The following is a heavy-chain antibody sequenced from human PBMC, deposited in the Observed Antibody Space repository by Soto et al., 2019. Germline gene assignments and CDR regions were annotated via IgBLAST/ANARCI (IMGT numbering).Heavy chain of an antibody. CDR2: IWYDGSNK. D-gene: IGHD1-26*01. CDR1: GFTFSSYG. J-gene: IGHJ3*02. Sequence: GGSLRLSCAASGFTFSSYGMHWVRQAPGKGLEWVAVIWYDGSNKYYADSVKGRFTISRDNSKNTLYLQMNSLRAEDTAVYYCARVRVGATHPNDAFDIWGQGTMVTVSS. CDR3: ARVRVGATHPNDAFDI. V-gene: IGHV3-33*01.